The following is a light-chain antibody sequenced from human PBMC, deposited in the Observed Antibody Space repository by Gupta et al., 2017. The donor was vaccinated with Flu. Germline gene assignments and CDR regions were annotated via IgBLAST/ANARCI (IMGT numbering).Light chain of an antibody. CDR1: QSVSSSS. J-gene: IGKJ1*01. Sequence: ERAALSCRAGQSVSSSSLAWYQQKPGQAPRLLIYGASSRATGIPDRFSGSGSGTDFTLTISRLEPEDFAVYYCQQYGSSPQTFGQGTKVEIK. V-gene: IGKV3-20*01. CDR2: GAS. CDR3: QQYGSSPQT.